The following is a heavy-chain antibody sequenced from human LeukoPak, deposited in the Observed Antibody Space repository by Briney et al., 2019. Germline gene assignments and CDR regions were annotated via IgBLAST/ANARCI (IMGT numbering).Heavy chain of an antibody. CDR3: ARDSGNYLDAFDI. V-gene: IGHV3-21*06. CDR2: ITRSNYI. D-gene: IGHD1-7*01. Sequence: GGSLRLSCAASGFTFSSYSMNWVRQAPGKGLEWVSSITRSNYIYYADSVKGRFTISRDNAKNSLYLQMNSLRAEDTAVYYCARDSGNYLDAFDIWGQGTMVTVSS. J-gene: IGHJ3*02. CDR1: GFTFSSYS.